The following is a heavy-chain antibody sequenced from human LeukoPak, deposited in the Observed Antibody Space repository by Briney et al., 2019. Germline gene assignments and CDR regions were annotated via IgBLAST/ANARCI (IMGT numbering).Heavy chain of an antibody. Sequence: PVASVKVSCKASEYTFTSYAMNWVRQAPRQGLEWMGWINTNTGNPTYAQGFTGRFVFSLDTSVSTAYLQISSLKAEDTAVYYCARDPYGYVILSVDYWGQGTLVTVSS. D-gene: IGHD2-8*01. CDR1: EYTFTSYA. V-gene: IGHV7-4-1*02. CDR2: INTNTGNP. J-gene: IGHJ4*02. CDR3: ARDPYGYVILSVDY.